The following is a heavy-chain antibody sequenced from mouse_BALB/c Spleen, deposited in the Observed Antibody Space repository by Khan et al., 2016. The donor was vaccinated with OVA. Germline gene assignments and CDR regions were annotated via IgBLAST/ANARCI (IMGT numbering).Heavy chain of an antibody. D-gene: IGHD3-3*01. Sequence: VQLQQSGPELMKPGASVKISCKASGYSFTTYYMHWVKQSHGKSLEWIGYIDPCNGGNDYNQKFKGKATLTVDKSSSTAYMPLSSLPSEDSAVYYCARGTFDYWGQGTLVTVSA. CDR3: ARGTFDY. CDR1: GYSFTTYY. CDR2: IDPCNGGN. J-gene: IGHJ3*01. V-gene: IGHV1-34*01.